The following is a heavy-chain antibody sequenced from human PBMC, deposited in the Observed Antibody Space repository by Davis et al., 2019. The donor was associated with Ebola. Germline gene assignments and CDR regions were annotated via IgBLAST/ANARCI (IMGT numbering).Heavy chain of an antibody. CDR3: AKDTSNVWFDV. J-gene: IGHJ3*01. V-gene: IGHV3-74*01. Sequence: GESLKISCAASGFAFNSFTINWVRQAPGKGLVWVSRVSPDGSATGYADSVRGRFTISRDNAKNTLYLQMNSLRVEDTAIYYCAKDTSNVWFDVWGPGTMVTVSS. CDR2: VSPDGSAT. CDR1: GFAFNSFT. D-gene: IGHD6-19*01.